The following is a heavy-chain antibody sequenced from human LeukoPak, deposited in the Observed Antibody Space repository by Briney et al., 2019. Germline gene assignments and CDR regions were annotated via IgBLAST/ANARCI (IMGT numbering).Heavy chain of an antibody. J-gene: IGHJ4*02. CDR1: VRPIYNYY. CDR3: ARHGGSYSFDY. V-gene: IGHV4-59*08. Sequence: SETLSLPCTVSVRPIYNYYWICTPDPPGKALEWIVYVYDSGSTNYNPSLKSRVTIAIDTSTNQFSLKMTSVTASDTALYYCARHGGSYSFDYWGQGTLVTVSS. CDR2: VYDSGST. D-gene: IGHD1-26*01.